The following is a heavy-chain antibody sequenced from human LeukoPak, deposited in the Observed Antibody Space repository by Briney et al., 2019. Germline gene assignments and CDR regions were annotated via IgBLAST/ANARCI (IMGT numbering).Heavy chain of an antibody. CDR1: GFTFSTYS. Sequence: GGSLRLSCAASGFTFSTYSMNWVRQAPGKGLEWVSYISSSSSTIYYADSVKGRFTISRDNAKNSLYLQMNSLRAEDTAVYYCVRGSTYYDSSGQVPFDYWGQGTLVTVSS. CDR2: ISSSSSTI. CDR3: VRGSTYYDSSGQVPFDY. D-gene: IGHD3-22*01. V-gene: IGHV3-48*01. J-gene: IGHJ4*02.